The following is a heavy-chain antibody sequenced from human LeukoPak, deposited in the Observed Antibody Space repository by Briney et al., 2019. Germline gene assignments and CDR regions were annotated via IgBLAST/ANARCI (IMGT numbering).Heavy chain of an antibody. Sequence: GGSLRLSCAASGFTVRINYMSWVRQAPGKGLEWASVIYSGGSTYYADSVKGRFTISRDNSKNTLYLQMNSLRAEDTDVYYCARGAGSYEYYMDVWGKGTTVTVSS. J-gene: IGHJ6*03. D-gene: IGHD3-10*01. CDR2: IYSGGST. CDR1: GFTVRINY. CDR3: ARGAGSYEYYMDV. V-gene: IGHV3-53*01.